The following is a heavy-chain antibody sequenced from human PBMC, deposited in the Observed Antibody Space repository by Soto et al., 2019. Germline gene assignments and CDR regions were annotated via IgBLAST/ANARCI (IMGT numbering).Heavy chain of an antibody. D-gene: IGHD2-21*01. Sequence: EEQLVESGGGLVQPGGSLRLSCAASGFTFSDFNMNWVRQAPGKGLEWMSYISSSGSSTYYADSVKGRFTISRDNATQSLFLQMKSLVDEDSAVYYCAQATFFFESRTSYSAQRPRWFAPWGQGTLVTVSA. CDR1: GFTFSDFN. CDR3: AQATFFFESRTSYSAQRPRWFAP. CDR2: ISSSGSST. J-gene: IGHJ5*02. V-gene: IGHV3-48*02.